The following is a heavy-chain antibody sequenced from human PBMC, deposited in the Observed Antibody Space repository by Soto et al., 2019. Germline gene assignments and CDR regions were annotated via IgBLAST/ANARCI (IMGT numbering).Heavy chain of an antibody. Sequence: ASLKLSCKASGYTFITYDINWARQAPGQGLEWMGWMNPDTGGTGYAQRSQGRIIMTRNTSISTAYLELSTLTSEDTAVYFCKSAQELLPKYWRKGTQIRVSS. CDR3: KSAQELLPKY. CDR1: GYTFITYD. J-gene: IGHJ1*01. D-gene: IGHD2-21*01. V-gene: IGHV1-8*01. CDR2: MNPDTGGT.